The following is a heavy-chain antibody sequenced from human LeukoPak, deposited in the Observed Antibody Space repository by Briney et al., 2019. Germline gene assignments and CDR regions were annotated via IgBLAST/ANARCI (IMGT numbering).Heavy chain of an antibody. CDR2: IWYDGSNK. CDR3: TTRYCSGGRCDY. D-gene: IGHD2-15*01. J-gene: IGHJ4*02. V-gene: IGHV3-30*02. Sequence: GGSLRLSCAASGLTFSNHGMHWVRQAPGKGLEWVAFIWYDGSNKYYADSVKGRFTISRDNSKNTLYLQMNSLKTEDTAVYYCTTRYCSGGRCDYWGQGTLVTVSS. CDR1: GLTFSNHG.